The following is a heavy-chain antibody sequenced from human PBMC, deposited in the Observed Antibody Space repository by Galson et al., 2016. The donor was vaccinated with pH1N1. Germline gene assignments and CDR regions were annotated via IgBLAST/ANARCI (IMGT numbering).Heavy chain of an antibody. D-gene: IGHD3-9*01. Sequence: SLRLSCAASGFRFSSYGMHWVRQAPGKGLEWVAGISYDGSDKFYADSVKGRFTISRDNSKNTLYLLMDSLRYDDTAMYYCAKDQSVFDLPIDYWGQGTLVSVSS. CDR1: GFRFSSYG. CDR3: AKDQSVFDLPIDY. CDR2: ISYDGSDK. V-gene: IGHV3-30*18. J-gene: IGHJ4*02.